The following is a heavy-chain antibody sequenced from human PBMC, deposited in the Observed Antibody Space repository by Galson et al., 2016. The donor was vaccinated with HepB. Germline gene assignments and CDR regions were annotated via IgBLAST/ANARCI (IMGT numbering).Heavy chain of an antibody. D-gene: IGHD7-27*01. V-gene: IGHV3-48*01. CDR2: IGVNTHVK. CDR1: GFTFNTYP. J-gene: IGHJ4*02. CDR3: ARDRPSWAIDY. Sequence: SLRLSCAASGFTFNTYPMNWVRQAPGKGLEWISYIGVNTHVKYYADSVKGRFTISRDNAKNSLYLEMNSLIAEDTAVYYCARDRPSWAIDYWGQGNLVTVSS.